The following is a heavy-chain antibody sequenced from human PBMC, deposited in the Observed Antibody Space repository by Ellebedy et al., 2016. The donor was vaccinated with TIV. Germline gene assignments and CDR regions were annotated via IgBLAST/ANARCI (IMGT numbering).Heavy chain of an antibody. Sequence: SETLSLTCTVSGGSISSSSYYWGWIRQPPGKGLEWIGSIYYSGSTYYNPSLKSRVTISVDTSKNQFSLNLSSVTAADTAVYYCARDRFWVGVGATPSFDHWGQGTLVTVSS. CDR2: IYYSGST. J-gene: IGHJ4*02. D-gene: IGHD1-26*01. CDR1: GGSISSSSYY. CDR3: ARDRFWVGVGATPSFDH. V-gene: IGHV4-39*07.